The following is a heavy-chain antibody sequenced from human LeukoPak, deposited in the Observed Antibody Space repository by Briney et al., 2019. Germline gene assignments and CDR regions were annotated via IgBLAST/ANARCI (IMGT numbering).Heavy chain of an antibody. V-gene: IGHV3-23*01. CDR3: ARDYADYVGYFSFDY. D-gene: IGHD4-17*01. CDR1: GFTFNNYA. CDR2: ISGGGETT. J-gene: IGHJ4*02. Sequence: GGSLRLSCAASGFTFNNYAMNWVRQAPGKGLEWVSSISGGGETTYYADSAKGRFTISRDNSQNTLYLQMNSLRAEDTAVYYCARDYADYVGYFSFDYWGQGTLVTVSS.